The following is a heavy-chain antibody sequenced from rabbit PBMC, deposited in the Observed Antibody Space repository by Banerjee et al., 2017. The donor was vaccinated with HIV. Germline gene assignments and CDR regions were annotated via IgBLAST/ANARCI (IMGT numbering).Heavy chain of an antibody. Sequence: QSLEESGGDLVKPGASLTLTCTASGFSFSSSYYMCWVRQAPGKGLEWIACIYGGSGSTYYASWAKGRFTITRSTSLNTVTLQLTSLAAADTATYFCARAVSGGLYVGYYYGMDLWGPGTLVTVS. V-gene: IGHV1S40*01. CDR1: GFSFSSSYY. D-gene: IGHD1-1*01. J-gene: IGHJ6*01. CDR2: IYGGSGST. CDR3: ARAVSGGLYVGYYYGMDL.